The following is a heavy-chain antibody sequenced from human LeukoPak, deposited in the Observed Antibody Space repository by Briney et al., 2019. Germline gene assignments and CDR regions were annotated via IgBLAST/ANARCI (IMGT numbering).Heavy chain of an antibody. CDR3: ARRAYYGGNSIDY. Sequence: GGPLRLSCAASGFTFSDYYMSWLRQAPGKGLEGVSYISSSGSTIYYADSVKGRFTISRDNAKNALYLQMNRLRAEETAAYYCARRAYYGGNSIDYWGQGTLVTVSS. J-gene: IGHJ4*02. CDR2: ISSSGSTI. V-gene: IGHV3-11*04. CDR1: GFTFSDYY. D-gene: IGHD4-23*01.